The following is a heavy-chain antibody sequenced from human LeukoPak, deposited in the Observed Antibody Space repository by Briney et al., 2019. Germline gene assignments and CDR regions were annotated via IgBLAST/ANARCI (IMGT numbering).Heavy chain of an antibody. J-gene: IGHJ4*02. CDR1: GFTFGDYA. D-gene: IGHD1-26*01. Sequence: PGRSLRLSCRTAGFTFGDYAMSWVRQAPGKGLEWVGFIRSKTYGGTTEYDAPVKDRFTISRDDSKSIAYLQMNSLKTEDTGVYYCTKVEWELPRNWGQGTLVTVST. CDR3: TKVEWELPRN. V-gene: IGHV3-49*04. CDR2: IRSKTYGGTT.